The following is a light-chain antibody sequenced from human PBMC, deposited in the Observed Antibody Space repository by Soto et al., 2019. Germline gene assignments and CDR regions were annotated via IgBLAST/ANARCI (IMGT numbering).Light chain of an antibody. CDR2: DAS. J-gene: IGKJ4*01. V-gene: IGKV3-11*01. CDR3: QQRGKLPWLT. CDR1: QTVNNY. Sequence: EIVLKQSPGTLSLSPGERATLSCRASQTVNNYLAWYQQKPGQAPRLVIYDASNRATGIPARFSGSGSGTDFTLTISSLEPEDSAVYFCQQRGKLPWLTFGGGTRVEIK.